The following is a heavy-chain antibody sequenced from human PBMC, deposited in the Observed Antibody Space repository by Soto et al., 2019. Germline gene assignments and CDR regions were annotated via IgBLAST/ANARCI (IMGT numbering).Heavy chain of an antibody. Sequence: SETLSLTCVVSNVSISSGYYWGWIRQSPGKGLEWIASIYRSGTTSYNPSLKSRVTISVDPSKNQFSLMLTAVTAADTAVYYCARTHSGSYYSVFNYWGRGSLVTVSS. CDR3: ARTHSGSYYSVFNY. D-gene: IGHD1-26*01. J-gene: IGHJ4*02. CDR2: IYRSGTT. CDR1: NVSISSGYY. V-gene: IGHV4-38-2*01.